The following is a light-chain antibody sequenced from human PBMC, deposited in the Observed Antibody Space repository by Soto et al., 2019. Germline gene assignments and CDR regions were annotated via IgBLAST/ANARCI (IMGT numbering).Light chain of an antibody. Sequence: EIVITQSPATLSVSPGERTALSVGASQTVNSNLAWYQKKPGQAPRLLIYGASTRAPGIPARFSGSGSGTEFTLTISSLQPDDFATYYCQQYDSYSITFGQGTRLEIK. V-gene: IGKV3D-15*01. J-gene: IGKJ5*01. CDR3: QQYDSYSIT. CDR1: QTVNSN. CDR2: GAS.